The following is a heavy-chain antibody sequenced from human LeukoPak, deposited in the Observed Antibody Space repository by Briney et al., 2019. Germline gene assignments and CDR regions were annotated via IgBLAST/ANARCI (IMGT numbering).Heavy chain of an antibody. Sequence: PGGSLRLSCEASGFSFSNYAMHWVRQAPGKGLEYVSAISSAGTNTHYGSSVKGRFTISRDNSKNTLYLQMGSLRAEDTAVYYCARSAYYYDSRGYHNYYHYGMDVWGQGTTVTVSS. J-gene: IGHJ6*02. CDR3: ARSAYYYDSRGYHNYYHYGMDV. CDR2: ISSAGTNT. V-gene: IGHV3-64*01. CDR1: GFSFSNYA. D-gene: IGHD3-22*01.